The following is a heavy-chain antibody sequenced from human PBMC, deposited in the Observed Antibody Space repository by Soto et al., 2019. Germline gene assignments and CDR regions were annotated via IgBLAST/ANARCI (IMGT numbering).Heavy chain of an antibody. Sequence: ASVKISCTVSGYTVYESVIHVSRKAPGKGLEWMGGFDPEDGETIYAQKFQGRVTMTEDTSTDTAYMELSSLRSEDTAVYYCATWRPVYDISTGYYRALDYWGQGTLVPVSS. D-gene: IGHD3-9*01. J-gene: IGHJ4*02. V-gene: IGHV1-24*01. CDR3: ATWRPVYDISTGYYRALDY. CDR1: GYTVYESV. CDR2: FDPEDGET.